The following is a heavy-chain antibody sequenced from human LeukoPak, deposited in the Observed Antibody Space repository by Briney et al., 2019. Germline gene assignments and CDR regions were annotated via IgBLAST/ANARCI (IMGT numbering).Heavy chain of an antibody. CDR2: ISSSSSYI. J-gene: IGHJ6*03. CDR3: ARDRGACSSTSCYYYYMDV. CDR1: GFTFSSYS. V-gene: IGHV3-21*01. D-gene: IGHD2-2*01. Sequence: GGSLRLSCAASGFTFSSYSMNWVRQAPGKGLEWVSSISSSSSYIYYADSVKGRFTISRDNAKNSLYLQMNSLRAEDTAVYYCARDRGACSSTSCYYYYMDVWGKGTTVTVSS.